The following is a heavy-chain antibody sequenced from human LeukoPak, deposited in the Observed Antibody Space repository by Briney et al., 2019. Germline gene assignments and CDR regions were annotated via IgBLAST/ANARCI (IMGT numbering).Heavy chain of an antibody. CDR3: ARHGVPRYYAMDV. V-gene: IGHV4-34*01. CDR1: GFTFSSYA. Sequence: NSGASLRLSCAASGFTFSSYAMSWVRQAPGKGLEWIGEINHSGSTNYNPSLKSRVTISLDTSKNQFSLRLSSVTAADTAMFYCARHGVPRYYAMDVWGKGTTVTVSS. J-gene: IGHJ6*04. D-gene: IGHD3-16*01. CDR2: INHSGST.